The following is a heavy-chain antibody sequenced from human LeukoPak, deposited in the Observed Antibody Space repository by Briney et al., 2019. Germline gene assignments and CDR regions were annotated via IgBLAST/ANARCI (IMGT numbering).Heavy chain of an antibody. CDR3: ARQEYCSGGSCYTWFDP. V-gene: IGHV5-51*01. CDR2: IYPADSDI. D-gene: IGHD2-15*01. J-gene: IGHJ5*02. Sequence: GESLKISCQGSGYSINNYWIGWVRQMPGKGLEWMRIIYPADSDIRYSPSFQGQVTISADKSISTAYLQWSSLKASDTAMYYCARQEYCSGGSCYTWFDPWGQGTLVTVSS. CDR1: GYSINNYW.